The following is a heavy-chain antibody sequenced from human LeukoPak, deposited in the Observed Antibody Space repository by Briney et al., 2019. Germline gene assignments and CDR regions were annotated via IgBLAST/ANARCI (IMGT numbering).Heavy chain of an antibody. CDR2: ISGSGGST. D-gene: IGHD6-13*01. V-gene: IGHV3-23*01. J-gene: IGHJ4*02. Sequence: GGSLRLSCAASGFTFSSYAMSWVRQAPGKGLEWVSAISGSGGSTYYADSVKGRFTISRDNSKNTLYLQMNSLRAEDTAVYYCAKISRWAAGQIHYFDYWGQGTLVTVSS. CDR3: AKISRWAAGQIHYFDY. CDR1: GFTFSSYA.